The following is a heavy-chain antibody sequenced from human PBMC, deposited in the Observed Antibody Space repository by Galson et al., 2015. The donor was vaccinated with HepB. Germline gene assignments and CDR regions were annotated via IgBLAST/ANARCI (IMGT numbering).Heavy chain of an antibody. CDR3: TRVGAGTSNDPIDY. J-gene: IGHJ4*02. CDR1: GFTFNNAW. V-gene: IGHV3-72*01. D-gene: IGHD1-1*01. Sequence: SLRLSCAGSGFTFNNAWMTEASMDWVRQAPGKGLEWVGRTRNRGSRYTTEDASSMKGRFTISRDDSTNSVFLRINRLKIEDTAIYYCTRVGAGTSNDPIDYWGRGTLVTVSS. CDR2: TRNRGSRYTT.